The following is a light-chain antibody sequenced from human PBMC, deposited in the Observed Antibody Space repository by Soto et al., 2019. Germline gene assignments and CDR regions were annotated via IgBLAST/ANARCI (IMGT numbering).Light chain of an antibody. J-gene: IGKJ5*01. V-gene: IGKV1-33*01. CDR3: QQHDGRPTMT. Sequence: IQLTQSPSSLSASVGETVTITCRASQDIDNSLNWYQHKQGKAPKLLVYAVSFLETGVPSRFSGRGSGTVFSLTINSLQSDDFATYYCQQHDGRPTMTFGQGTRLDSK. CDR1: QDIDNS. CDR2: AVS.